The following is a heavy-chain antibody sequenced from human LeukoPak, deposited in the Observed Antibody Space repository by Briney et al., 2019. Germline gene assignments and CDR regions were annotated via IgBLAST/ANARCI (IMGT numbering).Heavy chain of an antibody. V-gene: IGHV3-30*18. Sequence: PGRSLRLSCAASGFTFSSYGMHWVRQAPGKGLEWVAVISYDGSNKYYADSVKGRFTISRDNSKNTLYLQMNSLRAEDTAVYYCAKLYGDYADYWGQGTLVTVSS. D-gene: IGHD4-17*01. CDR2: ISYDGSNK. J-gene: IGHJ4*02. CDR3: AKLYGDYADY. CDR1: GFTFSSYG.